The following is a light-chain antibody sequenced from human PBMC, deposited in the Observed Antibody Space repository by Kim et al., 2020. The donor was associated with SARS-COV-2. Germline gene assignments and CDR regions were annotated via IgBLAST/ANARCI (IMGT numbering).Light chain of an antibody. V-gene: IGLV1-44*01. J-gene: IGLJ1*01. Sequence: QSVLTQPPSASGTPGQRVTISCSGSSSNIGSNPVHWYQQVPGTAPKLLIHSTNQRPSGVPDRFSGSKSGTSASLAISGTQAMDEADYYCQAWDSSTHNYVFGAGTKVTVL. CDR2: STN. CDR3: QAWDSSTHNYV. CDR1: SSNIGSNP.